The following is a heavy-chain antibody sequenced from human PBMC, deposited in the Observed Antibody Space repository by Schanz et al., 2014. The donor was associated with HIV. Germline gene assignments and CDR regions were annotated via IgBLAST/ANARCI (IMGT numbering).Heavy chain of an antibody. J-gene: IGHJ4*02. CDR2: ISGSGDNI. CDR3: SKATSGSRGWYTGSD. CDR1: GFTFSDYY. D-gene: IGHD6-19*01. Sequence: QVQLVESGGGLVKPGGSLRLSCAASGFTFSDYYISWIRQAPGKGLEWVSYISGSGDNIYYADSVKGRFTISRDNADNSLFLQANSLRAEDTAIYYCSKATSGSRGWYTGSDWGQGTLVTVSS. V-gene: IGHV3-11*01.